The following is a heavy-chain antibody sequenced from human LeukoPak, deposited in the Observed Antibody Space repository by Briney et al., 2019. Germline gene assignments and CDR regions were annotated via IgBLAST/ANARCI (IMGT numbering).Heavy chain of an antibody. CDR2: IYYSGST. Sequence: PSETLSLTCTVSGGSVSSGSYYWSWIRQPPGKGLEWIGYIYYSGSTNYNPSLESRVTISVDTSKNQFSLKLSSVTAADTAVYYCARIWYGSGYNWFDPWGQGTLVTVSS. CDR1: GGSVSSGSYY. CDR3: ARIWYGSGYNWFDP. D-gene: IGHD3-10*01. V-gene: IGHV4-61*01. J-gene: IGHJ5*02.